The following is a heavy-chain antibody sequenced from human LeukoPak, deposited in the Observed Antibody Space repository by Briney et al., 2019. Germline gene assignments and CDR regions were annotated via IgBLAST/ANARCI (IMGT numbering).Heavy chain of an antibody. CDR3: ARTLDDGTLDY. D-gene: IGHD1-1*01. CDR2: INHSGST. CDR1: GFTFSSYW. J-gene: IGHJ4*02. V-gene: IGHV4-34*01. Sequence: PGGSLRLSCAASGFTFSSYWMSWVRQPPGKGLEWIGEINHSGSTNYNPSLKSRVTISVDTSKNQFSLKLSSVTAADTAVYYCARTLDDGTLDYWGQGTLVTVSS.